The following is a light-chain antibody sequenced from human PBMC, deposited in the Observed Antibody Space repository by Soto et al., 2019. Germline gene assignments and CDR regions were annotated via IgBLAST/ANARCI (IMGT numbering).Light chain of an antibody. CDR2: AAS. Sequence: EIVLTQSPGTLSLSPGERATLSCRASQTVSVNYLAWYQQKPGQAPRLLIYAASIRATGIPSRFSGSGSGPDFTLTISRLEPEDFAVYYCQQRSNWPLTFGGGTKVDIK. J-gene: IGKJ4*01. CDR1: QTVSVNY. V-gene: IGKV3D-20*02. CDR3: QQRSNWPLT.